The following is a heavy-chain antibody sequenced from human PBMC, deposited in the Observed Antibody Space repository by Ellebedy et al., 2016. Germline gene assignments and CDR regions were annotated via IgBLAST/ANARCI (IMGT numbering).Heavy chain of an antibody. CDR2: IFSDGNT. CDR1: GFTVSTNY. D-gene: IGHD2-15*01. CDR3: ARGVGSGWFDP. Sequence: GGSLRLSCAASGFTVSTNYKKWVRQAPGKGLEWVSAIFSDGNTYYADSVKGRFTISRDNSKNTLYLQMNSLRAEDTAVYYCARGVGSGWFDPWGQGTLVTVSS. V-gene: IGHV3-53*01. J-gene: IGHJ5*02.